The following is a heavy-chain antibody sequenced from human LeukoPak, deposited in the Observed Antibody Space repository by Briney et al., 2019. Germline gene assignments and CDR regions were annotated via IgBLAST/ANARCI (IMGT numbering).Heavy chain of an antibody. CDR3: ARVGRSSTSGYGGAFDY. V-gene: IGHV4-34*01. CDR1: GGSFSGYY. J-gene: IGHJ4*02. Sequence: SETLSLTCAVYGGSFSGYYWSWIRQPPGKGLEWIGEINHSGSTNYNPSLKSRVTISVDRSKNQFSLKLSSVTAADTAVYYCARVGRSSTSGYGGAFDYWGQGTLVTVSS. D-gene: IGHD2-2*01. CDR2: INHSGST.